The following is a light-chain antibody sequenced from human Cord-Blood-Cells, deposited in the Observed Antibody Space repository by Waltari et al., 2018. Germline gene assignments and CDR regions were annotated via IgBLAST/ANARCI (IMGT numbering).Light chain of an antibody. CDR2: GAS. V-gene: IGKV3-15*01. CDR1: QSVSSN. Sequence: EIVMTQSPATLSVSPGERATLSCRASQSVSSNLAWYQQQPGQAPRLLSYGASTRATGIPARFSGSGSGTEFTLTISSLQSEDVAVDYCQQYNNWPPYSFGQGTKLEIK. J-gene: IGKJ2*03. CDR3: QQYNNWPPYS.